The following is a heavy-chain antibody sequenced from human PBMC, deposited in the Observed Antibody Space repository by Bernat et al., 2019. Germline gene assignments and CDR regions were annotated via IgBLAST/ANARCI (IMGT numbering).Heavy chain of an antibody. D-gene: IGHD1-14*01. CDR1: GFTFSSYA. Sequence: QVQLVESGGGVVQPGRSLRLSCAASGFTFSSYAMHWVRQAPGKGLEWVAVISYDGSNKYYTDSVKGRFTISRDNSKNTLYLQMNSLRAEDTAVYYCAKTRNLVFYGMDVWGQGTTVTVSS. CDR2: ISYDGSNK. J-gene: IGHJ6*02. V-gene: IGHV3-30-3*02. CDR3: AKTRNLVFYGMDV.